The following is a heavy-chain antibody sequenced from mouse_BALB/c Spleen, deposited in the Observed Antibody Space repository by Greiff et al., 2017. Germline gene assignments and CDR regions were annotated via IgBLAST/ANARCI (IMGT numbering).Heavy chain of an antibody. D-gene: IGHD1-1*02. Sequence: VKLVESGPGLVAPSQSLSITCTVSGFSLTSYGVHWVRQPPGKGLEWGVIWAGGSTNYNSALMFRLSISKDNSKSQVFLKMNSLQTDDTAMYYCAREGGNYYAMDYWGQGTSVNVSS. V-gene: IGHV2-9*02. CDR1: GFSLTSYG. CDR3: AREGGNYYAMDY. CDR2: IWAGGST. J-gene: IGHJ4*01.